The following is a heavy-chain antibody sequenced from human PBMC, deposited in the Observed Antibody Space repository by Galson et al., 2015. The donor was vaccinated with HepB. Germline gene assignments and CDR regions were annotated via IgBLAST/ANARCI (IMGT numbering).Heavy chain of an antibody. V-gene: IGHV3-21*01. CDR3: ARAYAPWIQLWFSAPSPFDY. CDR2: ISSSSSYI. Sequence: SLRLSCAASGFTFSSYSMNWVRQAPGKGLEWVSSISSSSSYIYYADSVKGRFTISRDNAKNSLYLQMNSLRAEDTAVYYCARAYAPWIQLWFSAPSPFDYWGQGTLVTVSS. CDR1: GFTFSSYS. D-gene: IGHD5-18*01. J-gene: IGHJ4*02.